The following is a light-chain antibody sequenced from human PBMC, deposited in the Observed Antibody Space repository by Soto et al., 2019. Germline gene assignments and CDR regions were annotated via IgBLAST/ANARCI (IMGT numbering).Light chain of an antibody. Sequence: DIQMTQSPSTLSASVGDRVTITCRASQSISISLAWYQQKPGKAPKLLIYNASNLESGVPSRFSGSGSGTDFTLTISSLQSDDLATYYCQQYSDYLLTFGGGTKVEIK. CDR3: QQYSDYLLT. V-gene: IGKV1-5*03. CDR2: NAS. CDR1: QSISIS. J-gene: IGKJ4*01.